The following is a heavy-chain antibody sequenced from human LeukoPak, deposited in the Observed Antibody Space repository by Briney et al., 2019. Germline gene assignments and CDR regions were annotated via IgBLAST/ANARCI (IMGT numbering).Heavy chain of an antibody. CDR2: IIPIFGTA. CDR1: GGTFSSYA. J-gene: IGHJ5*02. V-gene: IGHV1-69*01. Sequence: SVKVSCKASGGTFSSYAISWVRQAPGQGLEWMGEIIPIFGTANSAQKFQGRVTITADESTSTAYMELSSLRSEDTAVYYCAREAADIVVVPAAMDWFDPWGQGTLVTVSS. D-gene: IGHD2-2*01. CDR3: AREAADIVVVPAAMDWFDP.